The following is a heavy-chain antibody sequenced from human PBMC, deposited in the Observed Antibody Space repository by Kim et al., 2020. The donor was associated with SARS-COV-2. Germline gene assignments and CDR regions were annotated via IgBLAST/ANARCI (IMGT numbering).Heavy chain of an antibody. CDR1: GGSFSGYY. V-gene: IGHV4-34*01. J-gene: IGHJ4*02. Sequence: ETLSLTCAVYGGSFSGYYWSWIRQPPGKGLEWIGEINHSGSTNYNPSLKSRVTISVDTSKNQFSLKLSSVTAADTAVYYCARAQRDFWSGYYADFDYWGQGTLFTVSS. CDR2: INHSGST. D-gene: IGHD3-3*01. CDR3: ARAQRDFWSGYYADFDY.